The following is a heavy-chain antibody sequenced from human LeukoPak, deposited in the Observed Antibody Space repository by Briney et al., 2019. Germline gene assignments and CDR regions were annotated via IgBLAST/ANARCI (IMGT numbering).Heavy chain of an antibody. V-gene: IGHV4-39*07. CDR2: IYYSGST. Sequence: SETLSLTCTVSGGSISSSSYYWGWIRQPPGKGLEWIGSIYYSGSTYYNPSLKSRVTISVDTSKNQFSLKLSSVTAADTAVYYCARDQKAMVRGVIVDWFDPWGQGTLVTVSS. CDR1: GGSISSSSYY. J-gene: IGHJ5*02. D-gene: IGHD3-10*01. CDR3: ARDQKAMVRGVIVDWFDP.